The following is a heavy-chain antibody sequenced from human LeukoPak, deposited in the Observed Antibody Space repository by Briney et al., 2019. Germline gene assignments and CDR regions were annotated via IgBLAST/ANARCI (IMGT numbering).Heavy chain of an antibody. D-gene: IGHD3-16*01. CDR2: IDVFDSYT. J-gene: IGHJ6*02. V-gene: IGHV5-10-1*01. Sequence: GESLKISCKGSGYSFTRYWITWVRQMPGKGLEWMGRIDVFDSYTNYSPSFQGLVTISVDESTNTAYLQWSSLKASDTAIYYCARLGFGQVGGMDVWGQGTTVTVSS. CDR3: ARLGFGQVGGMDV. CDR1: GYSFTRYW.